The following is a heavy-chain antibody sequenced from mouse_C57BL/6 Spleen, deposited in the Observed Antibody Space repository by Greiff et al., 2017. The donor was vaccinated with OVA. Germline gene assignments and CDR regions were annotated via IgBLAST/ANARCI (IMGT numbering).Heavy chain of an antibody. CDR3: ASSRDFDY. V-gene: IGHV1-82*01. D-gene: IGHD1-1*01. CDR1: GYAFSSSW. Sequence: QVQLQQSGPELVKPGASVKISCKASGYAFSSSWMNWVKQRPGKGLEWIGRIYPGDGDTNYNGKFKGKATLTADKSSSTAYMQLSSLTSEDSAVYFCASSRDFDYWGQGTTLTVSS. CDR2: IYPGDGDT. J-gene: IGHJ2*01.